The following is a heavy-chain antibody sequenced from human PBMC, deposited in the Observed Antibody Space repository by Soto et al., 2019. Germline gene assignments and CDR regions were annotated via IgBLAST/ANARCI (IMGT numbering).Heavy chain of an antibody. Sequence: SETLSLTCAVYGGSFSGYYWSWIRQPPGKGLEWIGEINHSGSTNYNPSLKSRVTISVDTSKNQFSLKLSSVTAADTAVYYCARGPHIDFKVATGVRPYDYWGQGTLVTVSS. J-gene: IGHJ4*02. CDR3: ARGPHIDFKVATGVRPYDY. CDR2: INHSGST. V-gene: IGHV4-34*01. D-gene: IGHD5-12*01. CDR1: GGSFSGYY.